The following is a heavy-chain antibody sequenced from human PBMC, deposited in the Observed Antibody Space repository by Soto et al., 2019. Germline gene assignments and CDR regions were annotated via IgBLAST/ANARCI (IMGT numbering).Heavy chain of an antibody. V-gene: IGHV5-51*01. CDR1: GYSFGSNW. CDR2: IYPGDSDT. Sequence: PGESLKISCTASGYSFGSNWIGWVRQMPGKGLEWMGIIYPGDSDTRYSPSFQGQVLISADKSMNTAYLQWSYLKASDTAMYYCERSAGNYPTDYWGQGTLVTVSS. J-gene: IGHJ4*02. CDR3: ERSAGNYPTDY. D-gene: IGHD1-7*01.